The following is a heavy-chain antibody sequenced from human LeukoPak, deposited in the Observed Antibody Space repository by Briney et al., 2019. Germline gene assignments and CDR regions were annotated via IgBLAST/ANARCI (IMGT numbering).Heavy chain of an antibody. D-gene: IGHD3-22*01. Sequence: PSETLSLTCTVSGGSISSYYWSWIRQPPGKGLEWIGYIYYSGSTNYNPSLKSRVTISVDTSKNQFSLKLSSVTAADTAVYYCARGLYYDSSGYYYYYYYYMDVWGKGTTVTVSS. V-gene: IGHV4-59*01. CDR3: ARGLYYDSSGYYYYYYYYMDV. J-gene: IGHJ6*03. CDR2: IYYSGST. CDR1: GGSISSYY.